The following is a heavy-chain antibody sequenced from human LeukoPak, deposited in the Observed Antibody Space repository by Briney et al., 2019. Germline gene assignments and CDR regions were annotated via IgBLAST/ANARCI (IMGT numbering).Heavy chain of an antibody. J-gene: IGHJ4*02. CDR3: AFSKYSRSDFDS. V-gene: IGHV2-5*02. CDR1: GFSLSTNDVG. Sequence: ESGPTLLKPTQTLTLTCTFSGFSLSTNDVGVGWIRQPPGEALEWLALIYWDDDKRYSPYQKSRLTITKDTSKNQVVLTMANMDPADTATYYCAFSKYSRSDFDSWGQGTLVTVSS. CDR2: IYWDDDK. D-gene: IGHD6-6*01.